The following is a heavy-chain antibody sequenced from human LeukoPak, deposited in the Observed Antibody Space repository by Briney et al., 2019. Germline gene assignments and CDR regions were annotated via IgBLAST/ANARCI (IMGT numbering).Heavy chain of an antibody. D-gene: IGHD3-10*01. CDR2: IYSGDSDT. Sequence: GESLKISCKGSGYSFSNFWIGWVRQMPGKGLEWMGIIYSGDSDTRYSPSFQGQVTFSVDESINTAYLQWTSLKASDTAMYYCARLAYYYGSGSYSMPYYYYFYMDVWGKGTTVTVSS. CDR3: ARLAYYYGSGSYSMPYYYYFYMDV. J-gene: IGHJ6*03. CDR1: GYSFSNFW. V-gene: IGHV5-51*01.